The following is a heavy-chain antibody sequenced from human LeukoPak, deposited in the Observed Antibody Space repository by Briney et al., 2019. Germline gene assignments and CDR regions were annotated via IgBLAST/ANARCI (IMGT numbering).Heavy chain of an antibody. D-gene: IGHD5-24*01. V-gene: IGHV3-30*02. CDR3: ARDSRRLQVGWFDP. CDR1: GFTFSSYG. CDR2: IRYDGSNK. J-gene: IGHJ5*02. Sequence: GGSLRLSCAASGFTFSSYGMHCVRQAPGKGLEWVAFIRYDGSNKYYADSVKGRFTISRDNSKNTLYLQMNSLRAEDTAVYYCARDSRRLQVGWFDPWGQGTLVTVSS.